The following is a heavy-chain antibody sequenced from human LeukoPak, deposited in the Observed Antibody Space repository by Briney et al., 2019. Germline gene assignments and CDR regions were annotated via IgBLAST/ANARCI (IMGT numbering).Heavy chain of an antibody. CDR1: GFTFSSYW. Sequence: GGSLRLSCAASGFTFSSYWMHWARQAPGKGLVWVSRINSDGSSTSYADSVKGRFTISRDNAKNTLYLQMNSLRAEDTAVYYCARAGEYCSGGSCHTGWFDPWGQGTLVTVSS. D-gene: IGHD2-15*01. CDR3: ARAGEYCSGGSCHTGWFDP. J-gene: IGHJ5*02. V-gene: IGHV3-74*01. CDR2: INSDGSST.